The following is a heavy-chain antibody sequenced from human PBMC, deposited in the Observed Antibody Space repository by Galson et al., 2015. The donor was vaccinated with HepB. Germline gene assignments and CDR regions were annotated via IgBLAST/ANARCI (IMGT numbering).Heavy chain of an antibody. J-gene: IGHJ3*02. CDR1: GYTFSGYD. CDR3: ARDGWSGNYFDGAFDM. Sequence: SVKVSCKASGYTFSGYDMMWVRQATGQGLEWMGRIIPILGRANYAQKFQVRVTITADKSTNTSYMEVGSLRSEDTAVYYCARDGWSGNYFDGAFDMWGQGTMVTVSS. D-gene: IGHD1-26*01. V-gene: IGHV1-69*04. CDR2: IIPILGRA.